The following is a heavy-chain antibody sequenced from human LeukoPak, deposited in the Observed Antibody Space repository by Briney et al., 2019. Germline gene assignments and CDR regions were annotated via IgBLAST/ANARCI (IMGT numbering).Heavy chain of an antibody. V-gene: IGHV4-38-2*02. J-gene: IGHJ5*02. D-gene: IGHD2-2*01. CDR2: IYHSGST. CDR3: ARGRRYCSSTSCPRPINWFDP. Sequence: PSETLSPTCTVSGYSISGGYYWGWIRQPPGKGLEWIGSIYHSGSTYYNPSLKSRVTISVDTSKNQFSLKLSSVTAADTAVYYCARGRRYCSSTSCPRPINWFDPWGQGTLVTVSS. CDR1: GYSISGGYY.